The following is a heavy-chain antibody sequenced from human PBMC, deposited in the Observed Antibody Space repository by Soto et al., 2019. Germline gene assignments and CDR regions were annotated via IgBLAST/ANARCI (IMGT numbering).Heavy chain of an antibody. J-gene: IGHJ3*02. V-gene: IGHV3-9*01. Sequence: GGSLRLSCAASGFTFDDYAMHWVRQAPGKGLEWVSGISWNSGSIGYADSVKGRFTISRDNAKNSLYLQMNSLRAEDTALYYCARVPPGGYSGYDSAFDIWGQGTMVTVSS. CDR1: GFTFDDYA. CDR2: ISWNSGSI. D-gene: IGHD5-12*01. CDR3: ARVPPGGYSGYDSAFDI.